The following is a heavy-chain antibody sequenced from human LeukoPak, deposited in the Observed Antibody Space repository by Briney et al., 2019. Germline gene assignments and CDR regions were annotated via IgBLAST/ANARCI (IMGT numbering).Heavy chain of an antibody. CDR2: INSDGSST. V-gene: IGHV3-74*01. Sequence: VQPGGSLRLSCAASGVTFSSYWMHWVRQAPGKGLVWVSRINSDGSSTSYADSVKGRFTISRDNAKNTLYLQMNSLRAEDTAVYYCATLPWFGEFDYWGQGTLVTVSS. D-gene: IGHD3-10*01. J-gene: IGHJ4*02. CDR3: ATLPWFGEFDY. CDR1: GVTFSSYW.